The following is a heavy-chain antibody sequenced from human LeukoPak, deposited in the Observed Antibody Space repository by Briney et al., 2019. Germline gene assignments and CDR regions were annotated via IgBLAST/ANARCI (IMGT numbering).Heavy chain of an antibody. D-gene: IGHD1-26*01. CDR2: ISWDGGST. Sequence: GGSLRLSCAASGCTFDDYTMHWVRNAPGKGLEWVSLISWDGGSTYYADSVKGRLTISRDNSKNSLYLQMNSLRTEDTALYYCAKDDSGSYYGDAFDIWGQGTMVAVSS. J-gene: IGHJ3*02. CDR3: AKDDSGSYYGDAFDI. V-gene: IGHV3-43*01. CDR1: GCTFDDYT.